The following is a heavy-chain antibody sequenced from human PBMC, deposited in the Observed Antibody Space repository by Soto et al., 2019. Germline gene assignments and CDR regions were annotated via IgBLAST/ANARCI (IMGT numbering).Heavy chain of an antibody. CDR1: GFAFSSYA. J-gene: IGHJ4*02. D-gene: IGHD6-19*01. CDR3: ARPFSSGWYGDFDF. Sequence: QVQLVESGGGVVQPGRSLRLSCAASGFAFSSYAMHWVRRAPGKGLEWVAVISYDASNKYYADSVKGRFTISRDNSKKTMYLQMSSLRAEDTAVYYCARPFSSGWYGDFDFWGQGTLVAVSP. V-gene: IGHV3-30-3*01. CDR2: ISYDASNK.